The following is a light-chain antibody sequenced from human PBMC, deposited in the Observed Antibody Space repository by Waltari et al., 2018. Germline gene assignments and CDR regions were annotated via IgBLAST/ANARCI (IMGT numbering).Light chain of an antibody. CDR1: QSVSSY. CDR3: QQRSNWPPLT. Sequence: EIVLTQPPATLSLSPGERATLSCRASQSVSSYLAWYQPKPGQAPRLLIYDASNRATGIPARFSGSGSGTDFTLTISSLEPEDFAVYYCQQRSNWPPLTFGGGTKVEIK. CDR2: DAS. V-gene: IGKV3-11*01. J-gene: IGKJ4*01.